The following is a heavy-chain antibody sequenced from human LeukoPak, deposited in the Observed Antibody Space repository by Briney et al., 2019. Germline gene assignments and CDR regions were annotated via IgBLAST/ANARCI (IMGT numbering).Heavy chain of an antibody. Sequence: GGSLRLSCAASGFTFSSYWMSWVRQAPGKGLEWVANIKRDGSEKYYVDSVKGRFTISRDNAKNSLYLQMNSLRAEDTAVYYCAASSGWYAFDIWGQGTMVTVSS. D-gene: IGHD6-19*01. J-gene: IGHJ3*02. V-gene: IGHV3-7*01. CDR1: GFTFSSYW. CDR3: AASSGWYAFDI. CDR2: IKRDGSEK.